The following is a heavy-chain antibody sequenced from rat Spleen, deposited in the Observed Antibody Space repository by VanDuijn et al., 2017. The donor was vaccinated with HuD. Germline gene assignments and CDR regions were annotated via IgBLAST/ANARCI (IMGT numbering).Heavy chain of an antibody. CDR2: ISTGGGST. D-gene: IGHD1-11*01. CDR3: ARGGGNYGSYFDY. CDR1: GFTFSDYN. J-gene: IGHJ2*01. V-gene: IGHV5-27*01. Sequence: EVQLVESGGGLVQPGRSLKLSCAASGFTFSDYNMAWVRQAPTKGLEWVAYISTGGGSTYYRDSVEGRFTVSRDNAKSTLYLQMDSLRSEDTATYYCARGGGNYGSYFDYWGQGVMVTVSS.